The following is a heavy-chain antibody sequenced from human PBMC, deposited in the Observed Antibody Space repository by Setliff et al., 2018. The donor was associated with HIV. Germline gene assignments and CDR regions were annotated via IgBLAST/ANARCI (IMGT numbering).Heavy chain of an antibody. Sequence: SDTLSLTCSVFGGSMNSHYWSWIRQPPGKGLEWIGLIYYTGIPTYNTSLKSRVTMSVDRSKNQFSLRLTSVTAADTAMYYCARVARVHPFDPWGQGTLVTVSS. J-gene: IGHJ5*02. CDR1: GGSMNSHY. V-gene: IGHV4-59*11. CDR3: ARVARVHPFDP. CDR2: IYYTGIP.